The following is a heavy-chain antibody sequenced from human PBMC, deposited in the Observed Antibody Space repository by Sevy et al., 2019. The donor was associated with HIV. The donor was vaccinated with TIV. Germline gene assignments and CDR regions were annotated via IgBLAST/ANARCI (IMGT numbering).Heavy chain of an antibody. Sequence: GGSLRLSCTASGFIFGDYGMNWVRQAPGKGLEWIAFFKSKIHGGTTENAASVKGRFTIPSDDSKNIVHLQMSNLKTADTAVYYCTRWSGSQSIFDYWGQGTLVTVSS. CDR3: TRWSGSQSIFDY. J-gene: IGHJ4*02. CDR2: FKSKIHGGTT. CDR1: GFIFGDYG. D-gene: IGHD1-26*01. V-gene: IGHV3-49*04.